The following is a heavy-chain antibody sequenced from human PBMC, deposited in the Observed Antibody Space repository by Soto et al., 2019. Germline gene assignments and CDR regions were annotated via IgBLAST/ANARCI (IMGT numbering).Heavy chain of an antibody. CDR2: VKSKNDGGAI. D-gene: IGHD1-26*01. CDR1: GFTFTSAW. V-gene: IGHV3-15*05. Sequence: VQLEDSGGGWVKPGGSLRLSCAGSGFTFTSAWMNWVRQAPGKGLEWVGRVKSKNDGGAIDYGTPVKGRFIISRDDSKNTAYLQMNSLKIEDTGVYYCVGGSPFEYWGQGTLVTVPS. CDR3: VGGSPFEY. J-gene: IGHJ4*02.